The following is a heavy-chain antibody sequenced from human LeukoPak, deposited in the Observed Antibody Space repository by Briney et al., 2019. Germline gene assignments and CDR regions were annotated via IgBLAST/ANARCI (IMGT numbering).Heavy chain of an antibody. J-gene: IGHJ4*02. D-gene: IGHD3-22*01. CDR1: GDTFTGDG. Sequence: ASVKVSCEASGDTFTGDGISGGRQAPGQGREWMWWISAYNGNTNYAQKLQGRVTMTTDTSTSTAYMELRSLRSDDTAVYYCVRSTTRYYNDSSGYFDYWGQGTLVTVSS. V-gene: IGHV1-18*01. CDR3: VRSTTRYYNDSSGYFDY. CDR2: ISAYNGNT.